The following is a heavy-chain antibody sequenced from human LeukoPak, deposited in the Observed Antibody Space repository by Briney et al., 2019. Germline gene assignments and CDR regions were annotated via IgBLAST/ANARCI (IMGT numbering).Heavy chain of an antibody. Sequence: GGSLRLSCAASGFTFSSYAMSWVRQAPGKGLEWVANIKQDGSERYYVDSVKGRFTISRDNAKNSLYLQLNSLRAEDTAVYYCARDGRPIDYWGQGTLVTVSS. V-gene: IGHV3-7*03. CDR2: IKQDGSER. J-gene: IGHJ4*02. CDR3: ARDGRPIDY. CDR1: GFTFSSYA.